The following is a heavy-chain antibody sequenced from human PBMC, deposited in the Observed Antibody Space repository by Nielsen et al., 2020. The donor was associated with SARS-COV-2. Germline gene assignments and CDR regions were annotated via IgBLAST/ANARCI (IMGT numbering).Heavy chain of an antibody. CDR2: IDPSDSYT. CDR1: GYSFTSYW. J-gene: IGHJ3*02. CDR3: ASERDYYDSSGYYDAFDI. Sequence: KVPCKGSGYSFTSYWISWVRQMPGKGLEWMGRIDPSDSYTNYSPSFQGHVTISADKSISTAYLQWSSLKASDTAMYYCASERDYYDSSGYYDAFDIWGQGTMVTVSS. V-gene: IGHV5-10-1*01. D-gene: IGHD3-22*01.